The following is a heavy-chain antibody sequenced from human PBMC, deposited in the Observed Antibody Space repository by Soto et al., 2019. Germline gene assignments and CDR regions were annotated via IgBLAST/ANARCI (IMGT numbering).Heavy chain of an antibody. V-gene: IGHV3-66*01. Sequence: EVQLVESGGGLVQPGGSLRLSCAASGLTVSRNYMTWVRQAPGKGLEWVSVIYSGSNTYYADSVKGRFTISRDNSKHPLFLQMNSLRAEDTAVYYCASSRVAATPYYFDYWGQGTLVTVSS. CDR2: IYSGSNT. CDR1: GLTVSRNY. J-gene: IGHJ4*02. CDR3: ASSRVAATPYYFDY. D-gene: IGHD2-15*01.